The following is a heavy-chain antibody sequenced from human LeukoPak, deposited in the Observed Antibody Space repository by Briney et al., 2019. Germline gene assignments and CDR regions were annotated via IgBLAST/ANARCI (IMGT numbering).Heavy chain of an antibody. CDR3: AKGRPYCSSTSCYRDSDY. CDR1: GFTVSSNY. D-gene: IGHD2-2*01. CDR2: ISGSGGST. J-gene: IGHJ4*02. V-gene: IGHV3-23*01. Sequence: GGSLRLSCAASGFTVSSNYMSWVRQAPGKGLEWVSAISGSGGSTYYADSVKGRFTISRDNSKNTLYLQMNSLRAEDTAVYYCAKGRPYCSSTSCYRDSDYWGQGTLVTVSS.